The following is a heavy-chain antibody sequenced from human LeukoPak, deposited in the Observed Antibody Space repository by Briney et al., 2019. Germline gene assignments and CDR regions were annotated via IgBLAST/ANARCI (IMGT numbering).Heavy chain of an antibody. V-gene: IGHV4-34*01. CDR3: ARAGGYDSWSGYPDYYYYMDV. CDR1: GGSFSGYY. D-gene: IGHD3-3*01. CDR2: INHSGST. Sequence: SETLSPTCAVYGGSFSGYYWSWIRQPPGKGLEWIGEINHSGSTNYNPSLKSRVTISVDTSKNQFSLKLSSVTAADTAVYYCARAGGYDSWSGYPDYYYYMDVWGKGTTVTVSS. J-gene: IGHJ6*03.